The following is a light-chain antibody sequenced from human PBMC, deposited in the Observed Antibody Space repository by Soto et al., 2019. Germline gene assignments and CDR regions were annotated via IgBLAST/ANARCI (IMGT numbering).Light chain of an antibody. CDR1: SSDVGGYNY. V-gene: IGLV2-14*03. Sequence: QSALTQPASVSGSPGQSITISCTGTSSDVGGYNYVSWYQQHPGKVPQLMIYDVSNRPSGVSSRFSGSKSGNTASLTISGLQAEDEADYYCSSYTSSSTYVFGIGTKLTVL. CDR3: SSYTSSSTYV. CDR2: DVS. J-gene: IGLJ1*01.